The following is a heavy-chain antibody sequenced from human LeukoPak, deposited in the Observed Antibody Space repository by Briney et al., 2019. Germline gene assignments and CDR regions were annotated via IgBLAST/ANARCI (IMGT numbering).Heavy chain of an antibody. CDR2: IYTSGST. CDR1: GGSISSYY. Sequence: PSETLSLTCTVSGGSISSYYWSWIRQPAGKGLEGMGRIYTSGSTNYNASLRSRVTMSVDTSKNQFSLKLSSVTAADTAVYYCARQQLKTMASFDYWGQGTLVTVSS. D-gene: IGHD4/OR15-4a*01. J-gene: IGHJ4*02. V-gene: IGHV4-4*07. CDR3: ARQQLKTMASFDY.